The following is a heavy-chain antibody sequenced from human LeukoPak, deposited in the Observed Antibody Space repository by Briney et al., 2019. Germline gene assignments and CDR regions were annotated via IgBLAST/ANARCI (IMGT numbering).Heavy chain of an antibody. Sequence: SDALSLPCSVSGHSVSSYYWSWIRRPPGKGLEWIGYVYYTGSTNYNPSLKSRVTMFEDKSKNQFSLRLSSVTVADTAVYYCARDFGYSSSSYFDYWGEGSLVTVSS. D-gene: IGHD6-6*01. V-gene: IGHV4-4*08. CDR2: VYYTGST. J-gene: IGHJ4*02. CDR1: GHSVSSYY. CDR3: ARDFGYSSSSYFDY.